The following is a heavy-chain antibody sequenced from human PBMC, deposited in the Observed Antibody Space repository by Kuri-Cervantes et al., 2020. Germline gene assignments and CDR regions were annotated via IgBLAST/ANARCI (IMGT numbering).Heavy chain of an antibody. Sequence: ASVKVSCKASGYTFTSYGISWVRQAPGQGLEWMGWISAYNGDTNYAQKLQDRVTMTTDTSTSTAYMELRSLRSDDTAVYFCARSWSRWVGELLNGKDFDYWGQGTLVTVSS. CDR3: ARSWSRWVGELLNGKDFDY. CDR2: ISAYNGDT. V-gene: IGHV1-18*01. J-gene: IGHJ4*02. CDR1: GYTFTSYG. D-gene: IGHD3-10*01.